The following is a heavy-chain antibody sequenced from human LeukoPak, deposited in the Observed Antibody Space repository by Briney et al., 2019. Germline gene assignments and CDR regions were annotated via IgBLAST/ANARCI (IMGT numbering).Heavy chain of an antibody. J-gene: IGHJ6*03. CDR2: IKQDGSEK. Sequence: GGSLRLSWAASGFTFSSYWMSWVRPAPGKGLEWVANIKQDGSEKYYVASVKGRVTISRDNAKNSRYLQMNSLRAEDTGVYYCARARYDFWSGYSNYYMDVWGKGTTVTVSS. CDR1: GFTFSSYW. D-gene: IGHD3-3*01. V-gene: IGHV3-7*01. CDR3: ARARYDFWSGYSNYYMDV.